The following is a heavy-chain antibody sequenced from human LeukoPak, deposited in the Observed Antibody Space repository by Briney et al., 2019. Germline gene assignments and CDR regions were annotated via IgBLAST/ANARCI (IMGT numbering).Heavy chain of an antibody. CDR1: GYTFTSYG. J-gene: IGHJ5*02. Sequence: GASVKVCCKASGYTFTSYGISWVRQAPGQGLEWMGWISAYNGNTNYAQKLQGRVTMTTDTSTSTAYMELRSLRSDDTAVYYCARGGRTRYCSSTSCSTYWFDPWGQGTLVTVSS. CDR3: ARGGRTRYCSSTSCSTYWFDP. D-gene: IGHD2-2*01. CDR2: ISAYNGNT. V-gene: IGHV1-18*01.